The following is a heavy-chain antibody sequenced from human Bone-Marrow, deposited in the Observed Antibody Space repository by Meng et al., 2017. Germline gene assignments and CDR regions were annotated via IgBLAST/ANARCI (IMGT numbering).Heavy chain of an antibody. CDR2: ISSSGSTI. CDR1: GFTFGDYA. D-gene: IGHD3-22*01. V-gene: IGHV3-48*03. Sequence: GGSLRLSCTASGFTFGDYAMSWVRQAPGKGLEWVSYISSSGSTIYYADSVKGRFTISRDNAKNSLYLQMNSLRAEDTAVYYCARRTYYYDSSGYYYEGSFYFDYWGQGTLVTVSS. J-gene: IGHJ4*02. CDR3: ARRTYYYDSSGYYYEGSFYFDY.